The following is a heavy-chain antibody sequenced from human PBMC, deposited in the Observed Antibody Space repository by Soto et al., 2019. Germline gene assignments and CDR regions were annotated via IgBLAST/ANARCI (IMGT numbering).Heavy chain of an antibody. V-gene: IGHV3-23*01. CDR1: GFTFSSYA. CDR2: ISGSGGST. D-gene: IGHD3-9*01. CDR3: AKAFSRGHKVDSYFDY. J-gene: IGHJ4*02. Sequence: GGSLRLSCAASGFTFSSYAMSWVRQAPGKGLEWVSAISGSGGSTYYADSVKGRFTISRDNSKNTLYLQMNSLRAEDTAVYYCAKAFSRGHKVDSYFDYWGQGTLVTVSS.